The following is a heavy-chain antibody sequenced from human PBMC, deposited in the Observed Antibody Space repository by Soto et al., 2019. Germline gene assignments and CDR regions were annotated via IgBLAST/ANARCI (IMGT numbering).Heavy chain of an antibody. CDR1: GFTVSSNY. J-gene: IGHJ4*02. Sequence: EVQLVESGGGLIQPGGSLRLSCAASGFTVSSNYMSWVRQAPGKGLEWVSVIYSGGSTYYADSVKGRFTISRDNSKNTLYLQMNSLRAEDTAVYYCARVNDYDDSSGYHALDFWGQGTLVTVSS. D-gene: IGHD3-22*01. CDR2: IYSGGST. CDR3: ARVNDYDDSSGYHALDF. V-gene: IGHV3-53*01.